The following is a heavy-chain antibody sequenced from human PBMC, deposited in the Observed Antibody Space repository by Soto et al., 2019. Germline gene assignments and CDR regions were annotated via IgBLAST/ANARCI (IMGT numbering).Heavy chain of an antibody. D-gene: IGHD3-22*01. Sequence: QVQLVQSGAEVKKPGSSVKISCKASGGTFNNYVVSWVRQGPGQGLEWMGRIVPMVGITNYARKFQDRVTMTAEXSTNTAYMELRSLKSEDTAVYYCARDPPFYYDTSEXXDPXXXXTXVTXSX. CDR1: GGTFNNYV. CDR3: ARDPPFYYDTSEXXDP. J-gene: IGHJ5*02. CDR2: IVPMVGIT. V-gene: IGHV1-69*04.